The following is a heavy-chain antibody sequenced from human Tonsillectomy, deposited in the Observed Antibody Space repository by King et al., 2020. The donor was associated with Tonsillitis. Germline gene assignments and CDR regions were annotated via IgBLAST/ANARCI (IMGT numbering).Heavy chain of an antibody. Sequence: VQLVESGAEVKKPGASVKVSCKASEYTFTGYYMHWVRQAPGQGLEWMGWINPNNGVTNYAQKFQGRVTMTRDTSISTVYMELNRLRSDDTAVYYCSRGVGTTTLGYIDYWGQGTLVTVSS. CDR2: INPNNGVT. CDR3: SRGVGTTTLGYIDY. CDR1: EYTFTGYY. D-gene: IGHD1-26*01. J-gene: IGHJ4*02. V-gene: IGHV1-2*02.